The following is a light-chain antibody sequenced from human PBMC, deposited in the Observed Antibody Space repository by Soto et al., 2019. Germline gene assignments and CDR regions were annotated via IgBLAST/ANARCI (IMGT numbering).Light chain of an antibody. CDR3: QQYGSSPWT. J-gene: IGKJ1*01. CDR1: QSVSSSY. Sequence: EIVLTQSPGTLFVSPGERATLSCRSSQSVSSSYLAWYQQKPGQAPRLXIYGASSRATGIPDRFSGSGSGTDFTLTISRLEPEDFAVYYCQQYGSSPWTFGQGTKVDIK. V-gene: IGKV3-20*01. CDR2: GAS.